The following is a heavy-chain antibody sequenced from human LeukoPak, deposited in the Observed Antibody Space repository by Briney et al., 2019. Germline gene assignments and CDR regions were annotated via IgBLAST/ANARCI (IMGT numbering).Heavy chain of an antibody. V-gene: IGHV4-4*07. CDR2: IYTSGST. J-gene: IGHJ6*03. CDR1: GGSISSYY. Sequence: PSEALSLTCTVSGGSISSYYWSWIRQPAGKGLEWIGRIYTSGSTNYNPSLKSRVTMSVDTSKNQFSLRLSSVTAVDTAVYYCARDYSNYDYYYYYMDVWGKGTTVTVSS. D-gene: IGHD4-11*01. CDR3: ARDYSNYDYYYYYMDV.